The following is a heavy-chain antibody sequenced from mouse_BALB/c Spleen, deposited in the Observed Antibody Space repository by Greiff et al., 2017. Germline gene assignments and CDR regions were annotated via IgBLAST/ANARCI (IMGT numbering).Heavy chain of an antibody. CDR1: GFSLTSYG. CDR3: ARKDDYDSFYAMDY. J-gene: IGHJ4*01. CDR2: IWSGGST. D-gene: IGHD2-4*01. V-gene: IGHV2-2*02. Sequence: VKLMESGPGLVQPSQSLSITCTVSGFSLTSYGVHWVRQSPGKGLEWLGVIWSGGSTDYNAAFISRLSISKDNSKSQVFFKMNSLQANDTAIYYCARKDDYDSFYAMDYWGQGTSVTVSS.